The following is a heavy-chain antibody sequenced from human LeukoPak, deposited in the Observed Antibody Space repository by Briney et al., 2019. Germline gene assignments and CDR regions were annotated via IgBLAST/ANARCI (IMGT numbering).Heavy chain of an antibody. CDR1: GGSVSSGTYY. CDR3: TRKPIVSSAWYYFDY. J-gene: IGHJ4*02. CDR2: IYYSGSA. Sequence: SETLSLTCTVSGGSVSSGTYYWSWIRQPPGKGLEWIGNIYYSGSAYYNPSLKSRVTMSVDTSKNQFSLKLSSVTAADTAVYYCTRKPIVSSAWYYFDYWGQGTLVTVSS. V-gene: IGHV4-39*07. D-gene: IGHD6-13*01.